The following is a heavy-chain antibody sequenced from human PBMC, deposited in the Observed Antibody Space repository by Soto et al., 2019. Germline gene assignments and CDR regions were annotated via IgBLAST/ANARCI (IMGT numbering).Heavy chain of an antibody. CDR1: GYTFTSYY. J-gene: IGHJ4*02. Sequence: ASVKVSCKASGYTFTSYYMHWVRQAPGQGLEWMGIINPSGGSTSYAQKFQGRVTMTRDTSTSTVYMELSSLRSEDTAVYYCAGGRRGYYDSSGYRGFDYWGQGTLVTVSS. CDR2: INPSGGST. CDR3: AGGRRGYYDSSGYRGFDY. D-gene: IGHD3-22*01. V-gene: IGHV1-46*01.